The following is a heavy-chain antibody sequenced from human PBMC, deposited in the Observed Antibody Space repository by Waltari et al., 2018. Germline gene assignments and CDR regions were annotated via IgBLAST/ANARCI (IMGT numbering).Heavy chain of an antibody. D-gene: IGHD1-1*01. Sequence: QVQLQESGPGLVKPSETLSLTCAVSGYSISSGYYWGWIRQPPGKGLEWIGSIYHSGSTYYNPSLKSRVTISVDTSKNQFSLKLSSVTAADTAVYYCARGPHPKLSYWGQGTLVTVSS. CDR2: IYHSGST. J-gene: IGHJ4*02. CDR3: ARGPHPKLSY. V-gene: IGHV4-38-2*01. CDR1: GYSISSGYY.